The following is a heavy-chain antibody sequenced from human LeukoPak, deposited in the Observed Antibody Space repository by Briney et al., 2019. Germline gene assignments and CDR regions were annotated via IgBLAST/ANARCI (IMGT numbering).Heavy chain of an antibody. CDR3: ARVDCSGGSCYSDV. Sequence: SVKVSCKASGGTFSSYAISWVRQAPGQGLEWMGRIIPIFGTANYAQKFQGRVTITTDESTSTAYMELSSLRSEDTAVYYCARVDCSGGSCYSDVWGKGTTVTVSS. J-gene: IGHJ6*04. D-gene: IGHD2-15*01. CDR2: IIPIFGTA. CDR1: GGTFSSYA. V-gene: IGHV1-69*05.